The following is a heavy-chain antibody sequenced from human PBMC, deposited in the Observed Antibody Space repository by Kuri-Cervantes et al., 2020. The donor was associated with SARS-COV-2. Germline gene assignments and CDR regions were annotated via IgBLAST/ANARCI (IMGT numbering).Heavy chain of an antibody. CDR3: ARDSITMVQGVTSDAFGI. V-gene: IGHV3-23*01. J-gene: IGHJ3*02. CDR1: GFTFSSYA. CDR2: ISASGAST. D-gene: IGHD3-10*01. Sequence: GESLKISCAASGFTFSSYAMSWVRQAPGKGLEWVSVISASGASTYYADSVKGRFTISRDNSKNTLYLQMNSLRAEDTAVYYCARDSITMVQGVTSDAFGIWGQGTMVTVSS.